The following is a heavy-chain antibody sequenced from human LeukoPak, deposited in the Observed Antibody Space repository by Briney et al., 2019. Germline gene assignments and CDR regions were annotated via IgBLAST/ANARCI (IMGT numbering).Heavy chain of an antibody. CDR1: GFTFSSYA. Sequence: QPGGSLRLSCAASGFTFSSYAMSWVRPAPGKGLEWVSAISGSGGSTYYADSVKGRFTISRDNSKNTLYLQMNSLRAEDTAVYYCAKPPGPYTVTALFDYWGQGTLVTVSS. D-gene: IGHD4-17*01. J-gene: IGHJ4*02. CDR3: AKPPGPYTVTALFDY. CDR2: ISGSGGST. V-gene: IGHV3-23*01.